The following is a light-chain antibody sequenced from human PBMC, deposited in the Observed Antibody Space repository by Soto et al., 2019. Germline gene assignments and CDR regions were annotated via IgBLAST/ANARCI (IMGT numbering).Light chain of an antibody. CDR3: QQYSSYQWT. CDR2: DAS. CDR1: QSISYW. Sequence: DIQMTQSPSTLSASVGDRVSITCRASQSISYWLAWYQQKPGKAPKLLIFDASNLESGVPSRFSGSGAGTEFTLTISSLQPDDFATYYCQQYSSYQWTFGQATKVDIK. J-gene: IGKJ1*01. V-gene: IGKV1-5*01.